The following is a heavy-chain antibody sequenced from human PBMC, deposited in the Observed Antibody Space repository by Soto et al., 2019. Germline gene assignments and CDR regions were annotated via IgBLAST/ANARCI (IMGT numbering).Heavy chain of an antibody. CDR2: INHSGST. Sequence: QVQLQQWGAGLLKPSETLSLTCAVYGGSFSGYYWSWIRQPPGKGLEWIGEINHSGSTNYNPSLKSRVTISGDASHNQCALKLSSVTAADTAVYYCARGVIGDTAMNPLHFDYWGQGTLVTVSS. V-gene: IGHV4-34*01. CDR3: ARGVIGDTAMNPLHFDY. J-gene: IGHJ4*02. D-gene: IGHD5-18*01. CDR1: GGSFSGYY.